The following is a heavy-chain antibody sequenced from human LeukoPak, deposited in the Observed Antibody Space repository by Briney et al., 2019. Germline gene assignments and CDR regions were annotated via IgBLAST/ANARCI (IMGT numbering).Heavy chain of an antibody. J-gene: IGHJ4*02. Sequence: PGRSLRLSCAASGFTFSSYGMHWVRQAPGKGLEWVAVISYDGSNKYYADSVKGRFTISRDNSKNTLYLQMNSLRAEDTAVYYCAKGVGGELSPFDYWGQGTLVTVSS. CDR1: GFTFSSYG. V-gene: IGHV3-30*18. CDR2: ISYDGSNK. D-gene: IGHD3-16*02. CDR3: AKGVGGELSPFDY.